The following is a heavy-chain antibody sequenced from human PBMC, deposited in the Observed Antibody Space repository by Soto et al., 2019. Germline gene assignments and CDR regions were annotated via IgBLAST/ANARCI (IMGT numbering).Heavy chain of an antibody. CDR3: ARDGTRSCSSTSCYDYYYGMDV. J-gene: IGHJ6*02. Sequence: SVKVSCKASGYTFTSYYMHWARQAPGQGLEWMGGIIPIFGTANYAQKFQGRVTITADKSTSTAYMELSSLRSEDTAVYYCARDGTRSCSSTSCYDYYYGMDVWGQGTTVTVSS. D-gene: IGHD2-2*01. CDR1: GYTFTSYY. CDR2: IIPIFGTA. V-gene: IGHV1-69*06.